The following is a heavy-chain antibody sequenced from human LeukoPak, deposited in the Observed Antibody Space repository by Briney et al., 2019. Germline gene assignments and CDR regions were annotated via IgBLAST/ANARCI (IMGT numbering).Heavy chain of an antibody. CDR2: IYYSGST. D-gene: IGHD6-13*01. CDR1: GGSISSYY. CDR3: ARDYRIAAADNWFDP. V-gene: IGHV4-59*01. J-gene: IGHJ5*02. Sequence: PSETLSLTCTVSGGSISSYYWSWIRQPPGKGLEWIGYIYYSGSTNYNPSLKSRVTISVDTSKNQFSLKLSSVTAADTAVYYCARDYRIAAADNWFDPWSQGTLVTVSS.